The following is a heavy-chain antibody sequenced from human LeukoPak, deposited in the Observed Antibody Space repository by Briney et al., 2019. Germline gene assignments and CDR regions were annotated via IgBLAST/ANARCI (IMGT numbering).Heavy chain of an antibody. CDR2: INRTGGT. V-gene: IGHV4-34*01. CDR3: ARVGSSGYLDY. Sequence: SETLSLTCAVYGGSFSGYYWSWIRQPPGKGLEWIGEINHKGLEWIGEINRTGGTNYNPSLKSRVTISGDTSKNWLSLRLSSVTAADTAVYYCARVGSSGYLDYWGQGTLVTVSS. CDR1: GGSFSGYY. D-gene: IGHD3-22*01. J-gene: IGHJ4*02.